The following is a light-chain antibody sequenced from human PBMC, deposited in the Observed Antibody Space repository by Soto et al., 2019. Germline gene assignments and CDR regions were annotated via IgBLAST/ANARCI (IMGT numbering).Light chain of an antibody. V-gene: IGLV2-14*01. CDR2: EVS. J-gene: IGLJ3*02. CDR1: SSDVGGYNY. Sequence: QSALTQPASVSGSPGQSITISCTGTSSDVGGYNYVSWYQQHPGKAPKLMIYEVSNRPSGVSNRFSGSKSGKTASLTISGLQAEDEADYYCSAYRSNSTPWVFGGGTKLTVL. CDR3: SAYRSNSTPWV.